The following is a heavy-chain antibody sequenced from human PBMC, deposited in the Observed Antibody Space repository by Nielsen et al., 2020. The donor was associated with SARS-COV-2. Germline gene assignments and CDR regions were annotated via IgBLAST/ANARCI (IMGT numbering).Heavy chain of an antibody. CDR3: AKDFHGSVADFFGN. D-gene: IGHD2-2*03. Sequence: ESLKISCAASGFTFSNSAMSWVRQTSGKGLAWVSSISGSGDRTDYADSVKGRVIISRDNSKNTLHLQMNSLRAEDTALYFCAKDFHGSVADFFGNWGQGTLVTVSS. CDR1: GFTFSNSA. CDR2: ISGSGDRT. V-gene: IGHV3-23*01. J-gene: IGHJ4*02.